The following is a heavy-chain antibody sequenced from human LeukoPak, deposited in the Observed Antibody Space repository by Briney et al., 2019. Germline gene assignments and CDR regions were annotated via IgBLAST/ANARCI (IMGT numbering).Heavy chain of an antibody. Sequence: GRSLRLSCAASGFTFSSYAMHRVRQAPGKGLEWVAVISYDGSNKYYADSVKGRFTISRDNSKNTLYLRMNSLRAEDTAVYYCARVLEVGATPLGYWGQGTLVTVSS. CDR3: ARVLEVGATPLGY. CDR1: GFTFSSYA. V-gene: IGHV3-30-3*01. D-gene: IGHD1-26*01. CDR2: ISYDGSNK. J-gene: IGHJ4*02.